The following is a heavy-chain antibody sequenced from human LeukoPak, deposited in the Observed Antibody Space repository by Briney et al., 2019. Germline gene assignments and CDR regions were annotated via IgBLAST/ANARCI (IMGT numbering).Heavy chain of an antibody. CDR3: ARGGRGYSYEIDY. Sequence: PSEILSLTCTVSGGSISTFYWSWIRQPPGKGLEWIGYIDYSGSTNYNPSLKSRVTISVDTSKNQFSLKLRSVTAADTAVYYCARGGRGYSYEIDYWGQGTLVTVSS. D-gene: IGHD5-18*01. J-gene: IGHJ4*02. V-gene: IGHV4-59*01. CDR2: IDYSGST. CDR1: GGSISTFY.